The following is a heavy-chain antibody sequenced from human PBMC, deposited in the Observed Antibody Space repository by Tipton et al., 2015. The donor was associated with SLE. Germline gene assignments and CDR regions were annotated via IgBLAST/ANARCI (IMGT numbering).Heavy chain of an antibody. Sequence: TLSLTCAVNGGSVIGYYWSWIRRPPGKGLEWIGEINHGGSTNYNSSLKSRVTISVDRSKNQFSLKLRSLTAADTAVYYCARRNFFASSGFPFWGQGTLVTVSS. V-gene: IGHV4-34*01. D-gene: IGHD3-22*01. CDR2: INHGGST. CDR3: ARRNFFASSGFPF. J-gene: IGHJ4*02. CDR1: GGSVIGYY.